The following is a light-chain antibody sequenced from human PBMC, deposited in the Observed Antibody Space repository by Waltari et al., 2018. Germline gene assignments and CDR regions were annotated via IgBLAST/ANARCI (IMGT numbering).Light chain of an antibody. J-gene: IGKJ3*01. CDR1: QSVSYS. Sequence: EIVLTQSPATLSLSPGEGATLSCRASQSVSYSLAWYQQKPGQAPRLLIYDASNRATGIPARFSGSGSGTDFTLTISSLEPEDFAVYYCQQRRAWPTFGPGTKVDI. CDR3: QQRRAWPT. V-gene: IGKV3-11*01. CDR2: DAS.